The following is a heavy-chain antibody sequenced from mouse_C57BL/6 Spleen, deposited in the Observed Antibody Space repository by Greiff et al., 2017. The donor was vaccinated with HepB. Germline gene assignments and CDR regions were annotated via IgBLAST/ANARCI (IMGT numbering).Heavy chain of an antibody. CDR2: IYPGSGNT. J-gene: IGHJ2*01. V-gene: IGHV1-76*01. CDR1: GYTFTDYY. D-gene: IGHD4-1*02. Sequence: QVQLQQSGAELVRPGASVKLSCKASGYTFTDYYINWVKQRPGQGLEWIARIYPGSGNTYYNEKFKGKATLTAEKSSSTAYMQLSSLTSEDSAVYFCASIQLPFDYWGQGTTLTVSS. CDR3: ASIQLPFDY.